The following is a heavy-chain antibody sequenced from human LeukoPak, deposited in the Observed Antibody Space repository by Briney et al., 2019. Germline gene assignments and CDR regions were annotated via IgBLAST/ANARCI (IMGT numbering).Heavy chain of an antibody. V-gene: IGHV3-21*04. CDR3: AKDKIHYFGSGSYHKYFDY. J-gene: IGHJ4*02. Sequence: GGSLRLSCAASGFTFSSYSMNWVRQAPGKGLEWVSSISSSSSYIYYADSVKGRFTISRDNAKNSLYLQMNSLRAEDTAVYYCAKDKIHYFGSGSYHKYFDYWGQGTLLTVSS. D-gene: IGHD3-10*01. CDR2: ISSSSSYI. CDR1: GFTFSSYS.